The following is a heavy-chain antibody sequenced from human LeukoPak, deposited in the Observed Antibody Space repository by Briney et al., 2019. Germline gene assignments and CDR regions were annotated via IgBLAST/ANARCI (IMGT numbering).Heavy chain of an antibody. D-gene: IGHD3-22*01. CDR1: GFTFSSYG. CDR2: ISHDGSNA. Sequence: GGSLRLSCAASGFTFSSYGMHWVRQAPGKGLEWVAVISHDGSNAYYADSVKGRFTISRDNSKNTLYLQMSSLRAEDTAVYYCAKTHYYDSSGVPGDYWGQGTLVTVPS. V-gene: IGHV3-30*18. CDR3: AKTHYYDSSGVPGDY. J-gene: IGHJ4*02.